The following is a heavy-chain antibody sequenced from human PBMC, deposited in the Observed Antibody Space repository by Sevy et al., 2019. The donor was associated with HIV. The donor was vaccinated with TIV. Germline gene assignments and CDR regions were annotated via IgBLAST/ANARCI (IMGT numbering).Heavy chain of an antibody. V-gene: IGHV3-23*01. J-gene: IGHJ3*02. Sequence: GGSLRLSCAASGFTFSSYAMNWVRQAPGKGLEWVSSIFGDGDITYYADSVKGRVTISRDKSKNTLYLQMHSLRAEDTAVYYCAGGRYDSSGSFDAFDIWGQGTMVTVSS. D-gene: IGHD3-22*01. CDR3: AGGRYDSSGSFDAFDI. CDR2: IFGDGDIT. CDR1: GFTFSSYA.